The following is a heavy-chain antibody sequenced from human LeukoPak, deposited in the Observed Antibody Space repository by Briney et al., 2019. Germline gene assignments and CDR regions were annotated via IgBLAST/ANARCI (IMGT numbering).Heavy chain of an antibody. CDR3: ARRGIAVAGTIY. Sequence: PSETLSLTCTVSGGSISSSSYYWGWLRQPPGKGLEWIGSIYYSGSAYYNPSLKSRVTISVDTSKNQYFLKLSSVTAADTAVYYCARRGIAVAGTIYWGQGTLVTVSS. V-gene: IGHV4-39*01. CDR2: IYYSGSA. J-gene: IGHJ4*02. D-gene: IGHD6-19*01. CDR1: GGSISSSSYY.